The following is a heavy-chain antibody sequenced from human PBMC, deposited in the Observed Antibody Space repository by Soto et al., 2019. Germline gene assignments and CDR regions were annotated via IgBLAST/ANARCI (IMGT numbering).Heavy chain of an antibody. CDR1: GYTFTDYS. D-gene: IGHD3-3*01. CDR3: AREHDFWINYSFAT. J-gene: IGHJ4*02. V-gene: IGHV1-3*01. CDR2: VNAGNGNT. Sequence: QVQLVQSGAEVRKPGTSVKVSCRASGYTFTDYSIFWLRQAPGQGLEWMGWVNAGNGNTKYSQKFRGRVGITRDTSASIAYMELSSLRSEDTAVSYCAREHDFWINYSFATWGQGTLVIVSS.